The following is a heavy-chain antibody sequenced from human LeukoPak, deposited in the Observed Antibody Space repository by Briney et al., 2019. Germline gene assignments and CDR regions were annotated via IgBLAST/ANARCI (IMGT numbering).Heavy chain of an antibody. Sequence: ASVKVSCKASGYTFTGYYMHWVRQAPGQGLEWRGWIYPNSGGTNFAQKFQGRVTLTRDTSINAAYMELSSLRSDDTAVYYCARAKLDDCGGVCDQYFQHWGQGTLVTVSS. V-gene: IGHV1-2*02. D-gene: IGHD2-21*02. CDR2: IYPNSGGT. CDR3: ARAKLDDCGGVCDQYFQH. J-gene: IGHJ1*01. CDR1: GYTFTGYY.